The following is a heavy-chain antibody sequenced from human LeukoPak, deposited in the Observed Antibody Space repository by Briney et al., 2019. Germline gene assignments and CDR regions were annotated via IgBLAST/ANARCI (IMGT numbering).Heavy chain of an antibody. J-gene: IGHJ4*02. D-gene: IGHD3-22*01. CDR1: GYTLTGYY. CDR3: ARDHEGYYDSSGYSN. V-gene: IGHV1-2*02. CDR2: INPNSGGT. Sequence: ASVKVSCKASGYTLTGYYMHWVRQAPGQGLEWMGWINPNSGGTNYAQKFQGRVTMTRDTSISTAYMELSRLRSDDTAVYYCARDHEGYYDSSGYSNWGQGTLVTVSS.